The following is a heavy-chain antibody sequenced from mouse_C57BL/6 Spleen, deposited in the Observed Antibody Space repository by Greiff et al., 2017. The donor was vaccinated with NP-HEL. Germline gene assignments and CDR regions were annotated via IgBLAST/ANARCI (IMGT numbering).Heavy chain of an antibody. D-gene: IGHD2-4*01. J-gene: IGHJ4*01. CDR1: GYSITSGYY. Sequence: EVKLQESGPGLVKPSQSLSLTCSVPGYSITSGYYWNWIRQFPGNKLEWMGYISYDGSNNYNPTLKNRISITRDTSKNQFFLKLNSVTTEDTATYYCARDDYDPAMDYWGQGTSVTVSS. V-gene: IGHV3-6*01. CDR2: ISYDGSN. CDR3: ARDDYDPAMDY.